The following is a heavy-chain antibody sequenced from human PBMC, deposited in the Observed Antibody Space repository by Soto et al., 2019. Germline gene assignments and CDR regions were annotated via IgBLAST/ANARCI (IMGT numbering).Heavy chain of an antibody. CDR2: IYYSGST. Sequence: QVQLQESGPGLVKPSETLSLTCTVSGGSISSYYWSWIRQPPGKGLEWIGYIYYSGSTKYNPYLKGRVTISVDTSKNQFSLKLSSVTAADAAVYYCAGRYGGTFDYWGQGTLVTVSS. V-gene: IGHV4-59*12. CDR3: AGRYGGTFDY. CDR1: GGSISSYY. J-gene: IGHJ4*02. D-gene: IGHD2-15*01.